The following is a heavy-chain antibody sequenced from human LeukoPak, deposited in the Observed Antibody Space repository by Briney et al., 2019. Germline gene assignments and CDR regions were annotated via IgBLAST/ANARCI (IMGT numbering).Heavy chain of an antibody. D-gene: IGHD3-3*01. V-gene: IGHV1-69*04. CDR1: GGTFSSYA. CDR3: ARVVRGRITIFGVAFNWFDP. Sequence: SVKVSCKASGGTFSSYAISWVRQAPGQGLEWMGRIIPILGIANYAQKLQGRATMTTDTSTSTAYMELRSLRSDDTAVYYCARVVRGRITIFGVAFNWFDPWGQGTLVTVSS. J-gene: IGHJ5*02. CDR2: IIPILGIA.